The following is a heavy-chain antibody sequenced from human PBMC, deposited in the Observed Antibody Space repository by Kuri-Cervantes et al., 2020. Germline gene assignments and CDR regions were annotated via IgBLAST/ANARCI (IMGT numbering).Heavy chain of an antibody. CDR3: ARYSSGCLDY. D-gene: IGHD6-19*01. CDR2: ST. V-gene: IGHV4-4*08. Sequence: GSLRLSCTVSGGSISSSFLSWVRQPPGKALGWIGSTNYNPSLKSRVTISVDTSKNQFSLKLSSVTAADTAVYYCARYSSGCLDYWGQGTLVTVSS. J-gene: IGHJ4*02. CDR1: GGSISSSF.